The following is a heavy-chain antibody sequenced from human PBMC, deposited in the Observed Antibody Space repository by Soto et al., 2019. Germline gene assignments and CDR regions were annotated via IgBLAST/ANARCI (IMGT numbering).Heavy chain of an antibody. D-gene: IGHD3-16*01. CDR3: ARASSCAYDSCAFDP. Sequence: PSETLSLTCTVSGGSISTYYWSWIRQPTGKGLEWIGFIYYTGSTNYNPSLKSRVTLSLDTSKNQFSLKLSSVTAADTAVYYCARASSCAYDSCAFDPWGQGTLVTVSS. J-gene: IGHJ5*02. CDR1: GGSISTYY. CDR2: IYYTGST. V-gene: IGHV4-59*01.